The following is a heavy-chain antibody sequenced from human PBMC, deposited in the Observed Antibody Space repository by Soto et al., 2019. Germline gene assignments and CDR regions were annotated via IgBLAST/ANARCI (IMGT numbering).Heavy chain of an antibody. Sequence: PETLSLTCSLPGRSMSSNYWSWIRQSPEKGQERLRYDSYGGTDYNPSLAHRISMSDQTPKSKFSLKLTSVTAADSAVYYCASYRGAFYFDSGGQGIQVTFSS. CDR1: GRSMSSNY. CDR3: ASYRGAFYFDS. V-gene: IGHV4-59*01. CDR2: DSYGGT. J-gene: IGHJ4*02. D-gene: IGHD4-4*01.